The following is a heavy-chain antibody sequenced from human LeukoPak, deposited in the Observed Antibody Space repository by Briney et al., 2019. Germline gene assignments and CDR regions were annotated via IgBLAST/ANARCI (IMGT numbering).Heavy chain of an antibody. CDR3: ARDGTAAGLYFDL. Sequence: GGPLRLSCEVSGFTFTDYWMNWVRQAPGKGPEWVASIRQDGSEKTYVDSVKGRFTISRDNTKNSLSLQLNGLRAEDTAVYYCARDGTAAGLYFDLWGQGTLITVSS. D-gene: IGHD6-13*01. CDR1: GFTFTDYW. CDR2: IRQDGSEK. J-gene: IGHJ4*01. V-gene: IGHV3-7*01.